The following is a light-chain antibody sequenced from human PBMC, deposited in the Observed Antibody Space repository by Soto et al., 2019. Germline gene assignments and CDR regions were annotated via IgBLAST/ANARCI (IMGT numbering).Light chain of an antibody. Sequence: QMTQYPSSLSASVGDRVTITCRATQTISNSLNWYQQRPGKAPNLLIYGASTLQGGVPSRFSGSGSGTDFTLTISSLQPEDSATYFCQESHSFLWGTFGQGTKV. CDR3: QESHSFLWGT. J-gene: IGKJ1*01. CDR2: GAS. CDR1: QTISNS. V-gene: IGKV1-39*01.